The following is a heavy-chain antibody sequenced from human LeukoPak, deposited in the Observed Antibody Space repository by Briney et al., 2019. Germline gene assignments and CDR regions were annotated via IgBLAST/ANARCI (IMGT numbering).Heavy chain of an antibody. V-gene: IGHV1-18*04. J-gene: IGHJ3*02. CDR1: GYTFGNYG. CDR2: ISAYNGNA. D-gene: IGHD6-13*01. CDR3: ARKGDSISSFANAFDI. Sequence: ASVKVSCKASGYTFGNYGINWVRQAPGQGLEWMGWISAYNGNANYAQKLRGRVTVTTDTSTSTAYMELRSLRSDDTAVYYCARKGDSISSFANAFDIWGQGTMVTVSS.